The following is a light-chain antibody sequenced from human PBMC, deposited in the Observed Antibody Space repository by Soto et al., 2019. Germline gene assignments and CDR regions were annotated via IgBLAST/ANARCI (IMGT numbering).Light chain of an antibody. CDR1: QDIGGG. CDR2: AAS. J-gene: IGKJ5*01. V-gene: IGKV1-12*01. CDR3: QQLFDSPIT. Sequence: DIQMTQSPSSVSASAGDRITITCRASQDIGGGLAWFQQKPGKAPQYLIQAASILQSGVPSRFSATVSGTEFSLTITSLQPEDFATYYCQQLFDSPITFGQGTRLEIK.